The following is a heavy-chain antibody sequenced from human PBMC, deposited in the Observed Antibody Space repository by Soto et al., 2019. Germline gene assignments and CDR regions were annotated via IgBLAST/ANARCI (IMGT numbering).Heavy chain of an antibody. V-gene: IGHV4-31*03. Sequence: SETLSLTCTVSGGSISSGGYYWSWIRQHPGKGLEWIGYIYYSGSTYYNPSLKSRVTISVDTSKNQFSLKLSSVTAADTAVYYCARARRTPVTDKMYSSSNWFDPWGQGTLVT. J-gene: IGHJ5*02. CDR1: GGSISSGGYY. CDR3: ARARRTPVTDKMYSSSNWFDP. CDR2: IYYSGST. D-gene: IGHD6-13*01.